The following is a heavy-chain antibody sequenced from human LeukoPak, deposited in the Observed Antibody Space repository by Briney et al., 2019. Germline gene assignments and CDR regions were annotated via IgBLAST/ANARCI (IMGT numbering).Heavy chain of an antibody. CDR1: GYTFTSYA. V-gene: IGHV1-3*01. CDR3: ARGVVVVPAAKNTPLGWFDP. Sequence: ASVKVSCKASGYTFTSYAMHWVRQAPGQRLEWMGWINAGNGNTKYSQKFQGRVTITRDTSASTAYMELSSLRSEDTAVYYRARGVVVVPAAKNTPLGWFDPWGQGTLVTVSS. J-gene: IGHJ5*02. D-gene: IGHD2-2*01. CDR2: INAGNGNT.